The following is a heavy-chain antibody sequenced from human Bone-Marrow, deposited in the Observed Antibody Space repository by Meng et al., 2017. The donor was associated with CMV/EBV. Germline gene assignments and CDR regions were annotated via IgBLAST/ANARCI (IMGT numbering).Heavy chain of an antibody. V-gene: IGHV3-11*01. Sequence: TCAASGFTFSDYYMSWIRQAPGKGLEWVSYISSSGSTIYYADSVKGRFTISRDNAKNSLYLQMNSLRAEDTAVYYCAREPRGIVATTYFDYWGQGTLVTVSS. CDR1: GFTFSDYY. CDR3: AREPRGIVATTYFDY. J-gene: IGHJ4*02. CDR2: ISSSGSTI. D-gene: IGHD5-12*01.